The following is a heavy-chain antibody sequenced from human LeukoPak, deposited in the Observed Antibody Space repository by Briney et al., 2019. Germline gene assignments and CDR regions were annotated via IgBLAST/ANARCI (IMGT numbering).Heavy chain of an antibody. CDR3: ARGGKAAAGTLSGY. D-gene: IGHD6-13*01. V-gene: IGHV3-7*01. CDR1: GFTYSSYW. Sequence: GGSLRLSCAASGFTYSSYWMSWVRQAPGKGLEWVANIKQDGSEKYYVDSVKGRFTISRDNAKNSLYLQMNSLRAEDTAVYYCARGGKAAAGTLSGYWGQGTLVTVSS. CDR2: IKQDGSEK. J-gene: IGHJ4*02.